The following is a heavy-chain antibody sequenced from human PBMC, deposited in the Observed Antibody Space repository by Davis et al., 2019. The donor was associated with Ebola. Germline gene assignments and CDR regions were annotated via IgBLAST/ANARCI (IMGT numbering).Heavy chain of an antibody. Sequence: GESLKISCAASGFTFSGSTMHWVRQASGKGLEWVGRIRNKANSYATAYGASVQGRFTISRDDSKNTAYLQMNSLKTEDTAVYFCTSSGMGDYWGQGTLVTVSS. D-gene: IGHD5-18*01. V-gene: IGHV3-73*01. CDR2: IRNKANSYAT. J-gene: IGHJ4*02. CDR1: GFTFSGST. CDR3: TSSGMGDY.